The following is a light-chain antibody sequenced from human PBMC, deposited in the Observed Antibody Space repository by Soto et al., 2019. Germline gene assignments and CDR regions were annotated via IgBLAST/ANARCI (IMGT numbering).Light chain of an antibody. V-gene: IGKV1-27*01. Sequence: IQMTQSPSSLSASVGARVTITCRASQGTSSYLAAYQHKPGKVPKLLIYAASTLQSGVPSRFSGSGSGTDFTLTISSLQPEDVATYYCQKYNSAPDTFGQGTKLEIK. CDR2: AAS. CDR1: QGTSSY. J-gene: IGKJ2*01. CDR3: QKYNSAPDT.